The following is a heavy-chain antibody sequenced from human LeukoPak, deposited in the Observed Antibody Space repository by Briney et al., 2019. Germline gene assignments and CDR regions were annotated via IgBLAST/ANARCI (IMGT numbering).Heavy chain of an antibody. J-gene: IGHJ3*02. CDR1: GGTFSSYA. CDR3: ARDYYDSPRGI. D-gene: IGHD3-22*01. V-gene: IGHV1-69*04. CDR2: IIPILGIA. Sequence: ASVKVSCKASGGTFSSYAISWVRQAPGQGLEWMGRIIPILGIANYAQKFQGRVTITADKSTSTAYMELSSLRSEDTAAYYCARDYYDSPRGIWGQGTMVTVSS.